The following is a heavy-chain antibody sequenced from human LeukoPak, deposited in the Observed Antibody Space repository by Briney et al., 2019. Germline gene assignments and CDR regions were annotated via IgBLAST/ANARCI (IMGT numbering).Heavy chain of an antibody. CDR3: REEWLFGDV. Sequence: SVKVSCKASGVTFSSYAISWVRQAPGQGLEWIGCIIPIFGTANYAQKFQGRVTITADESTSTAYMELSSLRSEDTAVYYCREEWLFGDVWGKGTTVTVSS. V-gene: IGHV1-69*01. CDR2: IIPIFGTA. D-gene: IGHD3-3*01. CDR1: GVTFSSYA. J-gene: IGHJ6*04.